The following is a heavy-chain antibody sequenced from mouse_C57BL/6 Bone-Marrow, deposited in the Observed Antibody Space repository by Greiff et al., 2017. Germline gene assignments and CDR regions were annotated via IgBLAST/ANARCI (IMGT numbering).Heavy chain of an antibody. CDR3: ERRGWYGSSYFDY. CDR2: ISSGGSYT. V-gene: IGHV5-6*01. CDR1: GFTFSSYG. Sequence: VQLQQSGGDLVKPGGSLKLSCAASGFTFSSYGMSWVRQTPDKRLEWVATISSGGSYTYYPDSVKGRFTISRDNAKNTLYLQMSSLKSEDTAMYDCERRGWYGSSYFDYWGQGTTLTVSS. D-gene: IGHD1-1*01. J-gene: IGHJ2*01.